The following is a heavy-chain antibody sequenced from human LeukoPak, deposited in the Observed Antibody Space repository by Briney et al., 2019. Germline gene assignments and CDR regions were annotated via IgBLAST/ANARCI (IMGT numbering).Heavy chain of an antibody. J-gene: IGHJ3*02. CDR1: GYTFTSYY. V-gene: IGHV1-46*03. CDR2: INPSGRST. CDR3: AREHDNARAFDI. D-gene: IGHD2-2*01. Sequence: ASVTVSCKASGYTFTSYYMHWVRQAPGQGLEWMGIINPSGRSTTYAQKFQGRVTMTRDTSTSTPYMELSSLRSEDTAVYYCAREHDNARAFDIWGQGTVVTVSS.